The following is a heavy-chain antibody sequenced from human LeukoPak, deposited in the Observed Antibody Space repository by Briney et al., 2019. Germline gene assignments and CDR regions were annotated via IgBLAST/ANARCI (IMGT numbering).Heavy chain of an antibody. D-gene: IGHD3-22*01. J-gene: IGHJ4*02. V-gene: IGHV1-69*04. Sequence: SVKVSCKASGGTFSSYAISWVRQAPGQGLEWMGRIIPILGIANYAQKFQGRVTITADKSTSTAYMELSSLRSEDTAVYYCARVRYYDSSGYKYYFDYWGQGTLVTVSS. CDR3: ARVRYYDSSGYKYYFDY. CDR1: GGTFSSYA. CDR2: IIPILGIA.